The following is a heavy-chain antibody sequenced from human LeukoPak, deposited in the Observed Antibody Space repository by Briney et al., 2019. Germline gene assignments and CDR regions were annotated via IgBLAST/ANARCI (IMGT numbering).Heavy chain of an antibody. CDR2: INHSGST. D-gene: IGHD6-13*01. CDR1: GGSFSGYY. Sequence: PSETLSLTCAVYGGSFSGYYWSWIRQPPGKGLEWIGEINHSGSTNYNPSLKSRVTISVDTSKNQFSLKLSSVTAADTAVYYCAGGRVAAAGTSTGPYYFDYWGQGTLVTVSS. V-gene: IGHV4-34*01. J-gene: IGHJ4*02. CDR3: AGGRVAAAGTSTGPYYFDY.